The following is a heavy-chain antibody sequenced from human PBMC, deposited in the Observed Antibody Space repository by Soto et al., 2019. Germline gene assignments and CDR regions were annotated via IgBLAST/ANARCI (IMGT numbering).Heavy chain of an antibody. CDR2: IYYSGST. CDR1: GGSISSSSYY. D-gene: IGHD3-10*01. CDR3: RLAGSGSYLDDYYYYMDV. J-gene: IGHJ6*03. Sequence: SETLSLTCTVSGGSISSSSYYWGWIRQPPGKGLEWIGSIYYSGSTYYNPSLKSRVTISVDTSKNQFSLKLSSVTAADTAVYYCRLAGSGSYLDDYYYYMDVWGKGTTVTVSS. V-gene: IGHV4-39*01.